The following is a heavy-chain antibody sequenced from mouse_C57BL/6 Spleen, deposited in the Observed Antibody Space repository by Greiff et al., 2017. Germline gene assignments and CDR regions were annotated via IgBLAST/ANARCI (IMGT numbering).Heavy chain of an antibody. CDR2: INYDGSST. V-gene: IGHV5-16*01. CDR1: GFTFSDYY. J-gene: IGHJ4*01. Sequence: EVKLVESEGGLVQPGSSMKLSCTASGFTFSDYYMAWVRQVPEKGLEWVANINYDGSSTYYLDSLKSRFIISRDNAKNILYLQMSSLKSEDTATYYCARGGSSYGDYAMDYWGQGTSVTVSS. CDR3: ARGGSSYGDYAMDY. D-gene: IGHD1-1*01.